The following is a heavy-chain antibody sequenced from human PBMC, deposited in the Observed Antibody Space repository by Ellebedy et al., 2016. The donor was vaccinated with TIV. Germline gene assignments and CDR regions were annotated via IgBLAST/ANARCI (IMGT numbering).Heavy chain of an antibody. CDR3: AKIGVVANWYFDV. D-gene: IGHD2-15*01. Sequence: PGGSLRLSCAASGFPFSSHGMSWVRQTPEKGLEWVSSISRDGTLTSYTDSVKGRFTIPRDNSQITLFLQVRSLRVEDTGTYYCAKIGVVANWYFDVWGRGTLVAVSS. J-gene: IGHJ2*01. CDR2: ISRDGTLT. CDR1: GFPFSSHG. V-gene: IGHV3-23*01.